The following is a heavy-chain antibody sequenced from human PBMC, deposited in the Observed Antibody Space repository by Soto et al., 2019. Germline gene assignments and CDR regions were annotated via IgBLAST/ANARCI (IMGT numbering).Heavy chain of an antibody. D-gene: IGHD5-18*01. CDR1: GGSVTSDEDY. J-gene: IGHJ4*02. CDR2: ISNSGST. Sequence: QMHLQESGPGLVKPSETLSLTCTVSGGSVTSDEDYWTWIRQSPGKGLEWIGYISNSGSTGYNPSLKTRLSMSVDMSKNQFTLRLTSVTAADTAVYFGATESGSTYGYFDHWGQGTQVTVSS. V-gene: IGHV4-30-4*01. CDR3: ATESGSTYGYFDH.